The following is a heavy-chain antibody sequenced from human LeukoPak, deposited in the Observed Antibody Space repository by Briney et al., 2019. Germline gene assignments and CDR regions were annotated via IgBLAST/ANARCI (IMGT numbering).Heavy chain of an antibody. Sequence: ASVKVPCKASGYTFTSYGISWVRQAPGQGLEWMGWISAYNGNTNYAQKLQGRVTMTTDTSTSTAYMELRSLRSDDTAVYYCARSDYDFWSGYQFDYWGQGTLVTVSS. CDR3: ARSDYDFWSGYQFDY. CDR2: ISAYNGNT. J-gene: IGHJ4*02. CDR1: GYTFTSYG. V-gene: IGHV1-18*01. D-gene: IGHD3-3*01.